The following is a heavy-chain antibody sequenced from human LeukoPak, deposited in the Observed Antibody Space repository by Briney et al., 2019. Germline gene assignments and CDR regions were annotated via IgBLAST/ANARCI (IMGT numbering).Heavy chain of an antibody. CDR3: ARVENADGLDY. V-gene: IGHV1-69*13. J-gene: IGHJ4*02. CDR2: IIPIFGTA. D-gene: IGHD5-24*01. Sequence: GASVKVSCKACGGTFSSYAISWVRQAPGQGLEWMGGIIPIFGTANYAQKFQGRVTITADESTSTAYMELSSLRSEDTAVYYCARVENADGLDYWGQGTPVTVSS. CDR1: GGTFSSYA.